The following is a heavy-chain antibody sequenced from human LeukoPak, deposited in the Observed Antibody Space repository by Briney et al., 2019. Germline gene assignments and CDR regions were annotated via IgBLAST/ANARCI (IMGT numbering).Heavy chain of an antibody. J-gene: IGHJ3*02. Sequence: GGSLRLSCAASGFTFSSYAMSWVRQAPGKGLEWVSAISGSGGSTYYADSVKGRFTISRDNAKNSLYLQMNSLRAEDTAVYYCARPITIFGVFDAFDIWGQGTMVTVSS. D-gene: IGHD3-3*01. CDR2: ISGSGGST. V-gene: IGHV3-23*01. CDR1: GFTFSSYA. CDR3: ARPITIFGVFDAFDI.